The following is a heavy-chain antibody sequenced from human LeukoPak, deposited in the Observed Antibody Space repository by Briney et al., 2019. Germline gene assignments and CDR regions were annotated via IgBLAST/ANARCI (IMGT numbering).Heavy chain of an antibody. CDR3: ATYRETSDRHGHAFDF. CDR2: IDHTGST. V-gene: IGHV4-39*01. J-gene: IGHJ3*01. CDR1: GGSIISSTYY. D-gene: IGHD1-14*01. Sequence: PSETLSLTCTVSGGSIISSTYYWAWIRQPPGKGLEWIGTIDHTGSTYYTPSLKSRVTISFDTAKNQFSLKLTSVTAADAAVFYCATYRETSDRHGHAFDFWGQGTMVTVSS.